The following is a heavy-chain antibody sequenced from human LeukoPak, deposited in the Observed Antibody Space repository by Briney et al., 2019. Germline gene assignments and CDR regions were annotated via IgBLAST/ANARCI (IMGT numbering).Heavy chain of an antibody. CDR2: ITRSGSTT. J-gene: IGHJ4*02. D-gene: IGHD6-13*01. CDR1: GFSFISYT. Sequence: GGSLRLSCAASGFSFISYTMTWVRQAPGKGLEWVSYITRSGSTTYYADSVKGRFTISRDNAKNSLYLQMNSLTTEDTAVYYCARDMAAAGDYWGQGTLVTVSS. CDR3: ARDMAAAGDY. V-gene: IGHV3-48*03.